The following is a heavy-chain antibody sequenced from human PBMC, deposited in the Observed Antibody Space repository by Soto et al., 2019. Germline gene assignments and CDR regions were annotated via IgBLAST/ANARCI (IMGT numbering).Heavy chain of an antibody. CDR2: ISGRGGST. Sequence: GGSLRLSCAASGFTFNNYAMSWVRQAPDKGLEWVSAISGRGGSTYYADSVKGRFTISRDNSKNTLFLQMNSLRAEDTAVYYCAKDSTVTTSLYSNYYGLDVWGQGTTVTVSS. V-gene: IGHV3-23*01. J-gene: IGHJ6*02. CDR3: AKDSTVTTSLYSNYYGLDV. CDR1: GFTFNNYA. D-gene: IGHD4-17*01.